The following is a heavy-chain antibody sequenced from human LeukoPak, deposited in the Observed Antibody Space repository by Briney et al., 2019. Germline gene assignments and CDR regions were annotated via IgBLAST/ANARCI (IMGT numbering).Heavy chain of an antibody. CDR1: GYTFTTYY. J-gene: IGHJ4*02. CDR2: INPSGGST. D-gene: IGHD3-10*01. Sequence: GASLKVSCKASGYTFTTYYMHWVRQAPGQGLEWMGIINPSGGSTSYAQKFQGRVTMTRDTSTSTFYMHLSSLRSEDTALSYLTIGERIPMVRGHPRLFDYWGQGTLVTVSS. V-gene: IGHV1-46*03. CDR3: TIGERIPMVRGHPRLFDY.